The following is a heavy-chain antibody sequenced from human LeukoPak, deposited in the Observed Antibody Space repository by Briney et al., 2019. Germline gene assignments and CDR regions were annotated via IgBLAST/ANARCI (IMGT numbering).Heavy chain of an antibody. Sequence: GGSLRLSCEAPGFTFSSYTMNWVRQAPGKGLEWVSSITSSSSYIYYADSVKGRFTISRDNARNSLYLQMNSLRAEDTAVYYCARDREGDYIWGSYRPDWFDPWGQGTLVTVSS. CDR3: ARDREGDYIWGSYRPDWFDP. CDR1: GFTFSSYT. V-gene: IGHV3-21*01. D-gene: IGHD3-16*02. CDR2: ITSSSSYI. J-gene: IGHJ5*02.